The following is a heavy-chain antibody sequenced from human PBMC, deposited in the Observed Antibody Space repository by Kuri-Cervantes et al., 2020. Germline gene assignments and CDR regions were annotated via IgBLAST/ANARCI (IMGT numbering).Heavy chain of an antibody. CDR1: GFTFSNYA. D-gene: IGHD6-13*01. Sequence: GGSLRLSCAASGFTFSNYAVQWVRQAPGKGLEWVAIISCDGSNKDYTDSVRGRFTISRDNAKNTLYLQMNSLKTEDTAVYYCRYTIAAAGPVFDYWGQGNLVTVSS. CDR3: RYTIAAAGPVFDY. V-gene: IGHV3-30*04. CDR2: ISCDGSNK. J-gene: IGHJ4*02.